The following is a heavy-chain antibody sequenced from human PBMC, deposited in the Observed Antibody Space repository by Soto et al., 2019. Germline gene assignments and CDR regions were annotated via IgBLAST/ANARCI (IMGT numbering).Heavy chain of an antibody. Sequence: SETLSLTCTVSGGSVSSGSYYWSWIRQPPGKGLEWIGYIYYSGSTNYNPSLKSRVTISVDTSKNQFSLKLSSVTAADTAVYYCASHVYYYDSSGYYYSIIRDYWGQGTLVTVSS. CDR1: GGSVSSGSYY. CDR3: ASHVYYYDSSGYYYSIIRDY. J-gene: IGHJ4*02. CDR2: IYYSGST. D-gene: IGHD3-22*01. V-gene: IGHV4-61*01.